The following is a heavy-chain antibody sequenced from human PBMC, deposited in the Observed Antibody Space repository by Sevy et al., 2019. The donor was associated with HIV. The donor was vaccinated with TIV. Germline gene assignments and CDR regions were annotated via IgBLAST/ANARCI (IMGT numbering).Heavy chain of an antibody. CDR2: ISAYNGNT. J-gene: IGHJ4*02. D-gene: IGHD3-10*01. Sequence: ASVKVSCKASGYTFTSYGISWVRQAPGQGLEWMGWISAYNGNTNYAQKLQGRVTMTTDTSTSTAYMELRGLRSDDTAGYYCARDKPLWFGELLVFFDYWGQGTLVTVSS. V-gene: IGHV1-18*04. CDR3: ARDKPLWFGELLVFFDY. CDR1: GYTFTSYG.